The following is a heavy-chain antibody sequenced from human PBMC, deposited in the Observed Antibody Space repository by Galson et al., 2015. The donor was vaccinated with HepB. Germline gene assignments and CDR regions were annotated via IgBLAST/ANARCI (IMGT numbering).Heavy chain of an antibody. CDR1: GFTFSDYY. D-gene: IGHD6-13*01. CDR2: ISSSSSYT. J-gene: IGHJ4*02. CDR3: ARGYYSSSWYIGY. Sequence: SLRLSCAASGFTFSDYYMSWIRQAPGKGLECVSYISSSSSYTNYADSVKGRFTISRDNAKNSLYLQMNSLRAEDTAVYYCARGYYSSSWYIGYWGQGTLVTVSS. V-gene: IGHV3-11*06.